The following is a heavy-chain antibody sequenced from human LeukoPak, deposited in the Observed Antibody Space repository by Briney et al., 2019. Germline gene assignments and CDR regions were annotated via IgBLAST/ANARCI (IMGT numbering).Heavy chain of an antibody. V-gene: IGHV4-59*01. J-gene: IGHJ6*03. CDR1: GGSISSYY. D-gene: IGHD3-10*01. Sequence: SETLSLTCTVSGGSISSYYWSWIRQPPGKGLEWIGYIYYSGSTNYNPSLKSRVTISVDTSKNQFSLKLSSVTAADTAVYYCARDRDGSGVMDVWGKGTTVTISS. CDR3: ARDRDGSGVMDV. CDR2: IYYSGST.